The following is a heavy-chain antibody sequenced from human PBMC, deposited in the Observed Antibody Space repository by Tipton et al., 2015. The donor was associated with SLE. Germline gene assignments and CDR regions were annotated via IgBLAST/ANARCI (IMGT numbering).Heavy chain of an antibody. V-gene: IGHV4-4*08. J-gene: IGHJ4*02. CDR1: GGSISGYY. CDR3: TRDNWVFTTTGTMV. CDR2: IHTSGST. D-gene: IGHD1-1*01. Sequence: TLSLTCTVSGGSISGYYWSWIRQPPGKGLEWIGRIHTSGSTNYNPSLKSRVTTSLDTSKNQFSLRLTSVTAADTAVYYCTRDNWVFTTTGTMVWGQGTLVTVSS.